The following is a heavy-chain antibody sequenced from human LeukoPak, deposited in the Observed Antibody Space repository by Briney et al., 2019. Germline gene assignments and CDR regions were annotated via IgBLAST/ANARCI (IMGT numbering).Heavy chain of an antibody. J-gene: IGHJ4*02. CDR2: ISGSGHTT. D-gene: IGHD1-26*01. V-gene: IGHV3-23*01. Sequence: HPGGSLRLSCAASKFTFSTFAMHWVRQAPGKGLEWVSGISGSGHTTYYADSVKGRFTISRDNSKNTLYLQMNSLRAEDTAVYYCAKDFVGATATRKYYFDYWGQGTLVTVSS. CDR1: KFTFSTFA. CDR3: AKDFVGATATRKYYFDY.